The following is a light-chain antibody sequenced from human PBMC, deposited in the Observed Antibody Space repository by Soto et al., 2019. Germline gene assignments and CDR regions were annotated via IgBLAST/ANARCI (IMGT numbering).Light chain of an antibody. CDR3: SSYTSSSAPYV. CDR2: DVS. Sequence: QAVVTQPASVSGSPGQSSTISCTGTSSDVGGYNYVSWYQHHPGKAPKLMIYDVSNRPSGVSNRFSGSKSGNTASLTISGLQAEDEADYYCSSYTSSSAPYVFGTGTKVTVL. J-gene: IGLJ1*01. V-gene: IGLV2-14*01. CDR1: SSDVGGYNY.